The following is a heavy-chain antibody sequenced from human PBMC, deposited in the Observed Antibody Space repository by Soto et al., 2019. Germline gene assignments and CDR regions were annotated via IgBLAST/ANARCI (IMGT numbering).Heavy chain of an antibody. J-gene: IGHJ4*02. CDR3: ARVRYCSGGSCYLPY. CDR1: GYSFTSYD. D-gene: IGHD2-15*01. CDR2: MNPNSGNT. V-gene: IGHV1-8*01. Sequence: GASVKVSCKASGYSFTSYDINWVRQATGQGLEWMGWMNPNSGNTGYAQKFQGRVTMTRNTSISTAYMEPSSLRSEDTAVYYCARVRYCSGGSCYLPYWGQGTLVTVSS.